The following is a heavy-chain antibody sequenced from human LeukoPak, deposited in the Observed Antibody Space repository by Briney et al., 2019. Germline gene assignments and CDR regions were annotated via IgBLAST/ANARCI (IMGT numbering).Heavy chain of an antibody. V-gene: IGHV3-48*03. CDR2: IIGSGDTI. Sequence: EGSLRLSCSASGFTFSSYEMNWVRQAPGKGLEWISYIIGSGDTIYYADSVKGRFTISRDNAKNSLFLQMNSLRAEDTAVYYCARVERCSSSWYLVYYYMDVWGKGTTVTISS. D-gene: IGHD6-13*01. J-gene: IGHJ6*03. CDR1: GFTFSSYE. CDR3: ARVERCSSSWYLVYYYMDV.